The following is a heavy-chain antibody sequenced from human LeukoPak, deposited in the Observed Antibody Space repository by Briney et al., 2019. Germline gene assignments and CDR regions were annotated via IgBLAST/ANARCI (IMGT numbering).Heavy chain of an antibody. D-gene: IGHD6-19*01. V-gene: IGHV3-7*01. CDR1: GFTFSSHW. Sequence: PGGSLRLSCAASGFTFSSHWMNWVRQAPGKGLEWVANIKQDGSEKYYVDSVKGRFTISRDNAKNSLYLQMNSLRAEDTAVYYCARDHTVAQWPTHFDYWGQGTLVAVSS. CDR3: ARDHTVAQWPTHFDY. J-gene: IGHJ4*02. CDR2: IKQDGSEK.